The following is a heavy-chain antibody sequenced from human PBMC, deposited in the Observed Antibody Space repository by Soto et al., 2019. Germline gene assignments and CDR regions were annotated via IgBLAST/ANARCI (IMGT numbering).Heavy chain of an antibody. Sequence: SETLSLTCAVYGGSFSGYYWSWIRQPPGKGLEWIGEINHSGSTNYNPSLKSRVTISVDTSKNQFSLKLSSVTAADTAVYYCARGLPPAAIYFFGPNYYYGMDIWGKGTTVTVSS. CDR3: ARGLPPAAIYFFGPNYYYGMDI. CDR2: INHSGST. CDR1: GGSFSGYY. D-gene: IGHD2-2*02. J-gene: IGHJ6*04. V-gene: IGHV4-34*01.